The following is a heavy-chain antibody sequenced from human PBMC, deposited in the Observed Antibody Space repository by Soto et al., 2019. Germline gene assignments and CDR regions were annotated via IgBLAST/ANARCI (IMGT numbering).Heavy chain of an antibody. D-gene: IGHD2-15*01. Sequence: QVQLVESGGGVVQPGRSLRLSCAASGFTFSSYGMHWVRQAPGKGLEWVAVISYDGNKKYYADSVKGRFTISRDNSKNTLYLQMNSLRTEDTAVYYCAKDEVFVEVVPRDYYGMDVWGQGTTVTVSS. J-gene: IGHJ6*02. CDR1: GFTFSSYG. V-gene: IGHV3-30*18. CDR3: AKDEVFVEVVPRDYYGMDV. CDR2: ISYDGNKK.